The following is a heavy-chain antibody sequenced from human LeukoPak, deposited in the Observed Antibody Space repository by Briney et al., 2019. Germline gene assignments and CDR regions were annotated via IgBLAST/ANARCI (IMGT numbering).Heavy chain of an antibody. CDR1: GGSITKNGYY. V-gene: IGHV4-39*07. CDR3: CGSGWFAGPFGY. D-gene: IGHD6-19*01. J-gene: IGHJ4*02. Sequence: PSEPLSLTRSVSGGSITKNGYYWGWIRQSPGTGLEWIGSMHYSGSTYYNPSLNSRVTISVDTSKNQFSLKLTSVTAADTAVYYCCGSGWFAGPFGYWGQGALVTVSS. CDR2: MHYSGST.